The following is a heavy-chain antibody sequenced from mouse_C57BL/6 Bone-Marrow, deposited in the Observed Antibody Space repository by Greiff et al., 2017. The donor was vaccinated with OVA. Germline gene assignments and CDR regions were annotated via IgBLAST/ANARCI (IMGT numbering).Heavy chain of an antibody. CDR2: IYPGDGDT. J-gene: IGHJ1*03. CDR1: GYAFSSSW. D-gene: IGHD2-5*01. V-gene: IGHV1-82*01. CDR3: ARNYSNYPWYFDV. Sequence: VQLQQSGPELVKPGASVKISCKASGYAFSSSWMNWVKQRPGKGLEWIGRIYPGDGDTNYNGKFKGKATLTADKSSSTAYMQLSSLTSEDSAVYFCARNYSNYPWYFDVWGTGTTVTVSS.